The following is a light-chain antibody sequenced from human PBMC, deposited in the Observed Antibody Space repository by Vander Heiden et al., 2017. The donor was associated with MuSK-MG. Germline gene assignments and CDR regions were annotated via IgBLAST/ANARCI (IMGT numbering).Light chain of an antibody. V-gene: IGKV3-20*01. Sequence: EIVLTQSPGTLSLSPGERATLSCRARQSVSSSYLAWYQQKPGQAPRLLIYGASSRATGIPDRFSGSGYGTDFALTISRREPEDFTVYYCQQDCSSPPYTFGQGTKVXIK. CDR2: GAS. CDR3: QQDCSSPPYT. CDR1: QSVSSSY. J-gene: IGKJ2*01.